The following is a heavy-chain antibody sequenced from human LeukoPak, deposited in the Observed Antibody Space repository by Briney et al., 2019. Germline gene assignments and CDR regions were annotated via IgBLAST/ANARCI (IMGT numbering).Heavy chain of an antibody. CDR1: GFTFSSYG. CDR3: AKDSGLVRIYYYYGMDV. D-gene: IGHD3/OR15-3a*01. J-gene: IGHJ6*02. CDR2: ISYDGSSK. Sequence: GGSLRLSCAASGFTFSSYGMHWVRQAPGKGLEWVAVISYDGSSKYYADSVKGRFTISRDNSKNTLFLQMNSLRAEDTAVYYCAKDSGLVRIYYYYGMDVWGQGTTVTVSS. V-gene: IGHV3-30*18.